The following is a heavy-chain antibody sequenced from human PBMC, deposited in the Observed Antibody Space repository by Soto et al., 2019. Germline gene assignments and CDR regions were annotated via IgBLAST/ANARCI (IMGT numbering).Heavy chain of an antibody. CDR1: GGSISSSSYY. CDR3: ARQGQHLVHRYFAL. V-gene: IGHV4-39*01. Sequence: LQLQESGPGLVKPSETLSLTCTVSGGSISSSSYYWGWLRQPSGTGLEWIGSIYYSGSTYYNPSLKSRVTISVDTSKNQFSLKLSSVTAADTAVYYCARQGQHLVHRYFALWGRGTMVTVSS. D-gene: IGHD6-13*01. CDR2: IYYSGST. J-gene: IGHJ2*01.